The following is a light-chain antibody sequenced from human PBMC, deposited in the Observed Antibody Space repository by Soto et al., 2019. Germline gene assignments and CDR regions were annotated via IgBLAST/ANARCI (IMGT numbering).Light chain of an antibody. Sequence: DIQMTQSPSSLSASVGDRVIITCRASQDIRSDLSWYQLKPGKAPRRLSYSASNLHSGVPSTFSGSGSETEFTLTITSLQPDDFATYFCLQHRSFPWTFGQGTKVEIK. V-gene: IGKV1-17*01. CDR1: QDIRSD. CDR3: LQHRSFPWT. J-gene: IGKJ1*01. CDR2: SAS.